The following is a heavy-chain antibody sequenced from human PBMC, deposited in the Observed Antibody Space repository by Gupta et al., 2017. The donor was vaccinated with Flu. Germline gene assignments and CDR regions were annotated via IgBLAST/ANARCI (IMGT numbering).Heavy chain of an antibody. J-gene: IGHJ2*01. CDR1: GFTFSNAW. Sequence: EVQLVESGGGLVKPGGSLRLSCAASGFTFSNAWMSWVRQAPGKGLEWVGRIKSKTDGGTTDYAAPVKGRFTISRDDSKNTLYLQMNSLKTEDTAVYYCTTRGGIRELQSEYWYFDLWGRGTLVTVSS. CDR3: TTRGGIRELQSEYWYFDL. D-gene: IGHD1-26*01. V-gene: IGHV3-15*01. CDR2: IKSKTDGGTT.